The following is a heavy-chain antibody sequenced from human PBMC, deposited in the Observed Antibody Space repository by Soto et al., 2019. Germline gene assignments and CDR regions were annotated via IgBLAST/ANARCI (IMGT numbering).Heavy chain of an antibody. Sequence: GGSLRLSCAASGFTFSSYAMHWVRQAPGKGLEWVAVISYDGSNKYYADSVKGRFTISRDNSKNTLYLQMNSLRAEDTAVYYCARNARDIVVVPAGPANQYYYSYGMDVWGQGTTVTVSS. V-gene: IGHV3-30-3*01. CDR3: ARNARDIVVVPAGPANQYYYSYGMDV. CDR1: GFTFSSYA. J-gene: IGHJ6*02. D-gene: IGHD2-2*01. CDR2: ISYDGSNK.